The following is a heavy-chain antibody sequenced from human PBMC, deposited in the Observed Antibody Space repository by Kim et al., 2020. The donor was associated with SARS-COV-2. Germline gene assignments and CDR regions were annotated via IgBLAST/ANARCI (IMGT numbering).Heavy chain of an antibody. D-gene: IGHD1-26*01. Sequence: TYYADSVKGRFTISRDNSKNTLYLQMNSLRAEDTAVYYCARVVGYSGSHYWGQGTLVTVSS. J-gene: IGHJ4*02. CDR2: T. CDR3: ARVVGYSGSHY. V-gene: IGHV3-66*01.